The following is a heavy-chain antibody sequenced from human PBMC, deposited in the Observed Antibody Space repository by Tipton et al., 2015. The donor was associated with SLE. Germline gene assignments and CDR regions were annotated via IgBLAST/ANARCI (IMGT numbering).Heavy chain of an antibody. CDR1: DGSISTDGYF. J-gene: IGHJ4*02. Sequence: TLSLTFTVSDGSISTDGYFWSWIRRRPGTGLEWFGYIYYSGSSYYSPSLESRITLSVDTSENQFSLNLRSVTVADTAVYYCARFDILLWFRGFDYWGQGTLVTVSS. D-gene: IGHD3-10*01. V-gene: IGHV4-31*03. CDR3: ARFDILLWFRGFDY. CDR2: IYYSGSS.